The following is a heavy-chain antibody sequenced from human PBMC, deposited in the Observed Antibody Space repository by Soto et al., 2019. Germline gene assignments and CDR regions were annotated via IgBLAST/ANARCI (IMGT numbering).Heavy chain of an antibody. V-gene: IGHV4-28*01. CDR1: GYSITNVNW. CDR2: IFHSGTT. CDR3: ARSPYADALDI. J-gene: IGHJ3*02. Sequence: QVQLQESGPGLVKLSDTLSLTCAVSGYSITNVNWWAWIRQPPGKGLEWIGYIFHSGTTHYNPSLKSRVTMSVDTSKNQFSLKVDSLTAEDTAVYYCARSPYADALDIWGQGTMVTVSS. D-gene: IGHD2-2*01.